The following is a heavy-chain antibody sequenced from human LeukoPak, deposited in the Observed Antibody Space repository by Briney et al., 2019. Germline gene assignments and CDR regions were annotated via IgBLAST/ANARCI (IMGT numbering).Heavy chain of an antibody. V-gene: IGHV3-23*01. CDR3: AKVRVEMATGYFDY. CDR2: ISGSGGST. CDR1: GFTFSSYA. D-gene: IGHD5-24*01. Sequence: GGSLRLSCADSGFTFSSYAMSWVRQALGKGLEWVSAISGSGGSTYYADSVQGRFTISRDNSKNTLYLQMNSLRAEDTAVYYCAKVRVEMATGYFDYWGQGTLVTVSS. J-gene: IGHJ4*02.